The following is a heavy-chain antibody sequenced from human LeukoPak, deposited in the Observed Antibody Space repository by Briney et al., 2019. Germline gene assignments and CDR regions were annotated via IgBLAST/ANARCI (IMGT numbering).Heavy chain of an antibody. CDR2: INPNSGGT. CDR1: GYTFTGYY. Sequence: EASVKVSCKASGYTFTGYYMHWVRQAPGQGLEWMGRINPNSGGTNYAQKFQGRVTMTRDTSISTAYMELSRLRSDDTAVYYCARGGRYSYGSAYYYYYYMDVWGKGTTVTVSS. CDR3: ARGGRYSYGSAYYYYYYMDV. J-gene: IGHJ6*03. D-gene: IGHD5-18*01. V-gene: IGHV1-2*06.